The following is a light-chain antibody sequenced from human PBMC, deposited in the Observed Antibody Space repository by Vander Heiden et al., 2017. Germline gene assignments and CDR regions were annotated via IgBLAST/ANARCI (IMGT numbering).Light chain of an antibody. CDR2: AVS. CDR1: QGIGND. Sequence: AIQMTQSPSSLSASVGDRVTITCRASQGIGNDLGWYQQKPGKAPKLLIYAVSNLQSGVPPRFSGSGSGTDFTLTISALQPEDFATYYCLQDDSYPYTFGQGTKLEIK. V-gene: IGKV1-6*01. J-gene: IGKJ2*01. CDR3: LQDDSYPYT.